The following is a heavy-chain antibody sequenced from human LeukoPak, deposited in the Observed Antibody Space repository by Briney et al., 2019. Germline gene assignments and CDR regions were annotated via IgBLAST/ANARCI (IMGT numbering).Heavy chain of an antibody. J-gene: IGHJ5*02. CDR1: GFTFSDYH. CDR3: ARDQGAFSSSWYERKQNWFDP. CDR2: ITSGGDTV. D-gene: IGHD6-13*01. Sequence: SGGSLRLSCAASGFTFSDYHMSWIRQAPGKGQEWVSYITSGGDTVYYADSVKGRFTISRDNSKNTLYLQMNSLRAEDTAVYYCARDQGAFSSSWYERKQNWFDPWGQGTLVTVSS. V-gene: IGHV3-11*04.